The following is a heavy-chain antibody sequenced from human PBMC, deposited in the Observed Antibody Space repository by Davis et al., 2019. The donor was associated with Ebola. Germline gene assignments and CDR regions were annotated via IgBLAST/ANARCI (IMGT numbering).Heavy chain of an antibody. CDR2: IYTGDSDT. CDR3: ASLRRTITGMDDAFDI. Sequence: PGGSLRLSCKGSGNSFTSFWIGWVRQMPGKGLEWMGVIYTGDSDTRYSPSFRGQVTISADKSIKTAFLHWSSLKASDTATYYCASLRRTITGMDDAFDIWGQGTMVTVSS. CDR1: GNSFTSFW. D-gene: IGHD2-8*02. V-gene: IGHV5-51*01. J-gene: IGHJ3*02.